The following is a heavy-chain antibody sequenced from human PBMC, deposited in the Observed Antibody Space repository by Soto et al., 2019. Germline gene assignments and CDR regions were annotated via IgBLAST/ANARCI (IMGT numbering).Heavy chain of an antibody. CDR3: ARGFCGGSCLTNWFDP. V-gene: IGHV4-4*02. D-gene: IGHD2-15*01. CDR1: GGSISSSNW. CDR2: IYHSGST. Sequence: PSETLSLTCAVSGGSISSSNWWSWVRQPPGKGLEWIGEIYHSGSTNYNPSLKSRVTISVDKSKNQFSLKLSSATAADTAVYYCARGFCGGSCLTNWFDPWGQGTLVTVSS. J-gene: IGHJ5*02.